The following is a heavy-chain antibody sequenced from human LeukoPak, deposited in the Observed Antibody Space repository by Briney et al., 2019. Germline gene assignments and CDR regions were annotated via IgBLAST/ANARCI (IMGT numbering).Heavy chain of an antibody. V-gene: IGHV3-30*18. CDR3: AKELSGDMDY. Sequence: PGGSLRLSCAASGFTFSSYGMHWVRQAPGKGLEWVAVISYDGSNKYYADSVKGRFTISRDNSKNTLYLQMNSLRAEDTAVYYCAKELSGDMDYWGQGTLVTVSS. D-gene: IGHD4-17*01. CDR1: GFTFSSYG. J-gene: IGHJ4*02. CDR2: ISYDGSNK.